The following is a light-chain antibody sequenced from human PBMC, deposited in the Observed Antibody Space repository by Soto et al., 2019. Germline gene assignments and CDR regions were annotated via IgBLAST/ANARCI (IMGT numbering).Light chain of an antibody. J-gene: IGLJ2*01. Sequence: QSVLTQPASVSGSPGQSMTISCTGTSSDVGGYNYVFWYQQHPGKAPKLMIYDVSNRPSGVSNGFSGSKSGNTASLTISGLQAEDEADYYCSSYTSSSTPVVFGGGTKLTVL. CDR2: DVS. CDR3: SSYTSSSTPVV. CDR1: SSDVGGYNY. V-gene: IGLV2-14*01.